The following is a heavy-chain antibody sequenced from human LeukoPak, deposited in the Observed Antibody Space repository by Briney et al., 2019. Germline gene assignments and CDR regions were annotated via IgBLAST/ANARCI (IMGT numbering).Heavy chain of an antibody. Sequence: SQTLSLTCTVSGGSINNGGYYWSWIRQHPGKGLEWIGYIYYSGSTYYNPSLKSRVTISVDTSKNQFSLKLSSVTAADTAVYYCARRTAAANDYWGQGTLVTVSS. CDR1: GGSINNGGYY. D-gene: IGHD6-13*01. V-gene: IGHV4-30-4*01. J-gene: IGHJ4*02. CDR2: IYYSGST. CDR3: ARRTAAANDY.